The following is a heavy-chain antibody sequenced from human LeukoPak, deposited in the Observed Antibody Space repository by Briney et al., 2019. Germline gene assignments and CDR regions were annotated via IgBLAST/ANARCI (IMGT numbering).Heavy chain of an antibody. CDR1: GFTFSSYS. CDR3: ARDSAAYSTVTQYYFDY. J-gene: IGHJ4*02. CDR2: ISSSSSYI. Sequence: PGGSLRLSCAASGFTFSSYSMNWVRQAPGKGLEWVSSISSSSSYIYYADSVKGRFTISRDNAKNSLYLQMNSLRAEDTAVYHCARDSAAYSTVTQYYFDYWGQGTLVTVSS. V-gene: IGHV3-21*01. D-gene: IGHD4-17*01.